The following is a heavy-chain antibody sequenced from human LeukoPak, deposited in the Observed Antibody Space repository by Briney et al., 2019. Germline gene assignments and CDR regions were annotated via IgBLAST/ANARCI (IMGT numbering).Heavy chain of an antibody. V-gene: IGHV4-31*03. J-gene: IGHJ6*03. CDR2: IYYSGST. CDR1: GGSISSGGYY. CDR3: ARDRMEYSSSWYEYYMDV. D-gene: IGHD6-13*01. Sequence: SQTLSLTCTVSGGSISSGGYYWSWIRQHPGKGREGIGYIYYSGSTYYNPSLKSRVTISVDTSKNQFSLKLSSVTAAATAVYYCARDRMEYSSSWYEYYMDVWGKGTTVTVSS.